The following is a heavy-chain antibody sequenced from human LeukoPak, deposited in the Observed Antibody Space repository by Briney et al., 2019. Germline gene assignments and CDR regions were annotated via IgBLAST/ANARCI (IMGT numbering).Heavy chain of an antibody. J-gene: IGHJ4*02. CDR2: ISVYNGKT. CDR3: ARDQALAGEGIDY. V-gene: IGHV1-18*01. D-gene: IGHD6-19*01. CDR1: GYTFTSYG. Sequence: ASVKVSCKASGYTFTSYGISWVRQAPGQGLNWMGWISVYNGKTNYAQRLQGRVTMATDTSTSTAYTELRSLRSDDTAVYYCARDQALAGEGIDYWGLGTLVTVSS.